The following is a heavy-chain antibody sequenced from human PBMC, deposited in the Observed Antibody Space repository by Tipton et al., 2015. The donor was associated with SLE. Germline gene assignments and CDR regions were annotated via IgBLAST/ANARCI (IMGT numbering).Heavy chain of an antibody. V-gene: IGHV4-61*09. CDR2: IYTTGST. Sequence: TLSLTCTVTGVSITSASYYWTWIRQPAGKGLEWIGHIYTTGSTNYNPYRKSRVTFSLDTSKNHFSLRLSSVTAADTAVYFCARAPAYCSGGTCYSGAPDIWGQGTMVTVSS. D-gene: IGHD2-15*01. CDR3: ARAPAYCSGGTCYSGAPDI. CDR1: GVSITSASYY. J-gene: IGHJ3*02.